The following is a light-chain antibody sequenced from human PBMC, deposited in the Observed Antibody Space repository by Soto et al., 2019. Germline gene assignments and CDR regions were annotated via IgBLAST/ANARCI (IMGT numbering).Light chain of an antibody. CDR3: ATWDDSLKMV. CDR2: SDN. CDR1: SSNIGSNP. Sequence: QSVLTQPPSASGTPGQTVTISCSGSSSNIGSNPVSWYQQFPGTSPKFLIYSDNQRPSWVPARFSGSKSGTSASLAISGLQSEDEADYYCATWDDSLKMVFGGGTKLTVL. V-gene: IGLV1-44*01. J-gene: IGLJ2*01.